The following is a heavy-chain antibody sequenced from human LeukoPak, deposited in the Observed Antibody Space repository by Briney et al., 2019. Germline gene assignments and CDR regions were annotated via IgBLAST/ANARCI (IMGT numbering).Heavy chain of an antibody. J-gene: IGHJ4*02. CDR2: ISSSSSTI. CDR3: AREGATAGSGYYFDY. Sequence: PGGSLRLSCAASGFTFSSYSMNWVRQAPGKGLEWVSYISSSSSTIYYADSVKGRFTISRDNAKNSLYLQMNSLRAEDTAVYYCAREGATAGSGYYFDYWGQGSLVTVSS. D-gene: IGHD6-13*01. CDR1: GFTFSSYS. V-gene: IGHV3-48*04.